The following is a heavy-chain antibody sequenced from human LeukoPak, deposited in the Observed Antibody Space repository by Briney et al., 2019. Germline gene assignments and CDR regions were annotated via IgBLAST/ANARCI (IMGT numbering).Heavy chain of an antibody. V-gene: IGHV3-9*01. Sequence: PGGSLRLSCAASGFTFDDYAMHWVRQAPGKGLEWVSGISWNSGSIGYADSVKGRFTISRDNAKNSLYLQMNSLRAEDTALYYCAKGGYSSSWSYNWFDPWGQGTLVTVSS. CDR2: ISWNSGSI. D-gene: IGHD6-13*01. J-gene: IGHJ5*02. CDR1: GFTFDDYA. CDR3: AKGGYSSSWSYNWFDP.